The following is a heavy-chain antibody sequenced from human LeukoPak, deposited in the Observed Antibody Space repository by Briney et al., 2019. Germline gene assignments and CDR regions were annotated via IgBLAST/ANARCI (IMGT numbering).Heavy chain of an antibody. J-gene: IGHJ4*02. CDR2: FDPEDGET. CDR1: GYTLTELS. Sequence: GASVKVSCKVSGYTLTELSMHWVRQAPGKGLEWMGGFDPEDGETIYAQKFQGRVTMTEDTSTDTAYMELSSLRSEDTAVYYCATSHSYDYVWGSYRIFDYWGQGTLVTVFS. CDR3: ATSHSYDYVWGSYRIFDY. D-gene: IGHD3-16*02. V-gene: IGHV1-24*01.